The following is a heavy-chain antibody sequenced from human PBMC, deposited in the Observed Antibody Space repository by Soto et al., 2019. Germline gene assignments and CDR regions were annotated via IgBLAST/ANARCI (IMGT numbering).Heavy chain of an antibody. J-gene: IGHJ4*02. Sequence: EVQLLESGGGSVQPGGSLRLSCAASGFTFSSYGMTFSSYAMSWVRQAPGKGLEWVSTISGSGDSTYYADSVKGRFTISRDNSKNTLFLQMNSLRAGDTALYYCAKDLGHYDSSGYPDYFDYWGQGTLVTVSS. CDR2: ISGSGDST. D-gene: IGHD3-22*01. V-gene: IGHV3-23*01. CDR3: AKDLGHYDSSGYPDYFDY. CDR1: GFTFSSYGMTFSSYA.